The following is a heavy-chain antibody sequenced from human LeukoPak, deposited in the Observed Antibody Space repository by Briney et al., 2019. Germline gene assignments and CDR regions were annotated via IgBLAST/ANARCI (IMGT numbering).Heavy chain of an antibody. D-gene: IGHD1-26*01. CDR3: ARDSLYSGSSPTS. Sequence: GASVKVSCKASGYTFTSYGISWVRQAPGQGLEWMEWISAYNGNTNYAQKRQGRVTMITETSTSTAYMELRSLRSDDTAVYYCARDSLYSGSSPTSWGQGTLVTVSS. V-gene: IGHV1-18*01. CDR2: ISAYNGNT. J-gene: IGHJ5*02. CDR1: GYTFTSYG.